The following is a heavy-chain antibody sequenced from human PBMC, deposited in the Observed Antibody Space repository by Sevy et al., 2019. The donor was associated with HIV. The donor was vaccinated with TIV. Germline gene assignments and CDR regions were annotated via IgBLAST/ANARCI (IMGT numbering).Heavy chain of an antibody. Sequence: SETLSLTCTVSGGSITSLYWNWIRQPPGKGLEWIGYIYYSGSTNYNPSLKSRVTISVDTSKNQFSLKLSSVTAADTAVYYCARHLGRGYSYGLDYWGQGTLVTVSS. D-gene: IGHD5-18*01. CDR1: GGSITSLY. CDR3: ARHLGRGYSYGLDY. J-gene: IGHJ4*02. V-gene: IGHV4-59*08. CDR2: IYYSGST.